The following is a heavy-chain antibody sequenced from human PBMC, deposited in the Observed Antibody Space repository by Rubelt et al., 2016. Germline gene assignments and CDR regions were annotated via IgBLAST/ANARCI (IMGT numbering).Heavy chain of an antibody. V-gene: IGHV3-21*01. CDR3: ARSLGGSDY. D-gene: IGHD1-26*01. J-gene: IGHJ4*02. Sequence: SMKGRFTISRDNAKNSLYLQMNSLRAEDTAVYYCARSLGGSDYWGQGTLVTVDS.